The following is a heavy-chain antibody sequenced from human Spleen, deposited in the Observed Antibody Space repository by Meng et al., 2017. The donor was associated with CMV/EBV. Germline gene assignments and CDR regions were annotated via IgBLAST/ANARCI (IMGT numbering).Heavy chain of an antibody. CDR1: GGTFSGYA. Sequence: SGGTFSGYAISWVRQAPGQGLEWMGGLIPIFGTATSAQKFQGRVTITTDESTSTAYMELSSLRSEDTAVYYCASGSIAAAGGRFDPWGQGTLVTVSS. J-gene: IGHJ5*02. CDR2: LIPIFGTA. CDR3: ASGSIAAAGGRFDP. V-gene: IGHV1-69*05. D-gene: IGHD6-13*01.